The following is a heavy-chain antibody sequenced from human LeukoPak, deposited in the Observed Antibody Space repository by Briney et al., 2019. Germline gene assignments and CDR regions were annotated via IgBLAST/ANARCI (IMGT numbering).Heavy chain of an antibody. CDR3: ARGDYGDSDY. J-gene: IGHJ4*02. Sequence: PSETLSLTCTVSGGSLSTYYWAWIRQPPGKGLEWIGYIYDGGQIYDTGGATYNPSLTSRVTISIDTSKNQFSLKVRSVTAADTAVYYCARGDYGDSDYWGQGTLVTVSS. CDR1: GGSLSTYY. D-gene: IGHD4-17*01. V-gene: IGHV4-59*01. CDR2: IYDGGQIYDTGGA.